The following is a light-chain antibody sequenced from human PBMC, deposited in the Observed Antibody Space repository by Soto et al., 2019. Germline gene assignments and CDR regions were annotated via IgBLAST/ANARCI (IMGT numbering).Light chain of an antibody. CDR3: QQRSNWPLT. CDR1: QSVSSY. J-gene: IGKJ4*01. Sequence: EIVLTQSPATLSLSPGERATLSCRASQSVSSYFAWYQQKPGQAPRLLIYDASTRATGIPGRFSGSGSGTDFTLNSSIPEPEDVAVYYWQQRSNWPLTFGGGTRVEIK. V-gene: IGKV3-11*01. CDR2: DAS.